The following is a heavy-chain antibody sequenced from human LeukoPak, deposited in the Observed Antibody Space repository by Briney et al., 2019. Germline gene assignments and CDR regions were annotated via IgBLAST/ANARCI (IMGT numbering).Heavy chain of an antibody. CDR3: ARTSRFYYYYYMDV. CDR1: GFTFSSYA. CDR2: ISYDGSNK. Sequence: GGSLRLSCAASGFTFSSYATHWVRQAPGKGLEWVAVISYDGSNKYYADSVKGRFTISRDNSKNTLYLQMNSLRAEDTAVYYCARTSRFYYYYYMDVWGKGTTVTVSS. J-gene: IGHJ6*03. V-gene: IGHV3-30*01.